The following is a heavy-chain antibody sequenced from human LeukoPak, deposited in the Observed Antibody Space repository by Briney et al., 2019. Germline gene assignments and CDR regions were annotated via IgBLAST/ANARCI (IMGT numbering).Heavy chain of an antibody. Sequence: SVTVSCKASGFTFTSSAVQWVRQARGQRLEWIGWIVVGSGNTNYAQKFQERVTITRDMSTSTAYMELSSLRSEDTAVHYCAAVGAYCGGDCSFDYWGQGTLVTVSS. D-gene: IGHD2-21*02. CDR1: GFTFTSSA. CDR3: AAVGAYCGGDCSFDY. CDR2: IVVGSGNT. J-gene: IGHJ4*02. V-gene: IGHV1-58*01.